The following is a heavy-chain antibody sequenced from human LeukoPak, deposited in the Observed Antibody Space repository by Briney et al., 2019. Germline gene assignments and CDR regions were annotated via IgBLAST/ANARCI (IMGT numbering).Heavy chain of an antibody. Sequence: PSETLSLTCAVYGGSFSGYYWSWIRQPPGKGLEWIGEINHSGSTNYNPSLKSRVTISVDTSKNQFSLKLSSVTAADTAVYYCARVGGWYHNYWGQGTLVTVSS. V-gene: IGHV4-34*01. D-gene: IGHD6-19*01. CDR1: GGSFSGYY. CDR3: ARVGGWYHNY. J-gene: IGHJ4*02. CDR2: INHSGST.